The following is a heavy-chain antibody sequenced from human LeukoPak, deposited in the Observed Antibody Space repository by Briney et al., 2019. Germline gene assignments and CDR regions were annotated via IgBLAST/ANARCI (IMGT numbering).Heavy chain of an antibody. V-gene: IGHV2-5*02. CDR2: IYWDNNR. CDR3: THTRHVASPSRFDF. Sequence: SGPTLLKPTQTLTLTCSFSVFSLTTGGEGVGWFRQPPGKAPEFLALIYWDNNRRFTPSPENSLSITKVTSRNQLVLTTSNMDPLDTATYYCTHTRHVASPSRFDFWGQGILVLVSS. J-gene: IGHJ4*02. D-gene: IGHD2-2*01. CDR1: VFSLTTGGEG.